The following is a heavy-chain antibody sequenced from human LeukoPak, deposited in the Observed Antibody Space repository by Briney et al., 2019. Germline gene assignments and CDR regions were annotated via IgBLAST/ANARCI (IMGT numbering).Heavy chain of an antibody. CDR3: ARDPDSYGPDY. J-gene: IGHJ4*02. V-gene: IGHV3-33*08. Sequence: PGGSLRLSCAASGFTFSSYWMHWVRQAPGKGLEWVAVIWYDGSNKYYADSVKGRFTISRDNSKNTLYLQMNSLRAEDTAVYYCARDPDSYGPDYWGQGTLVTVSS. CDR2: IWYDGSNK. CDR1: GFTFSSYW. D-gene: IGHD5-18*01.